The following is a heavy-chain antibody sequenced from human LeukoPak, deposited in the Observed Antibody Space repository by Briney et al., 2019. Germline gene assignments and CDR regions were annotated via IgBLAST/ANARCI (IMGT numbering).Heavy chain of an antibody. D-gene: IGHD4-11*01. Sequence: GGSLRLSCAASGFTFSSYAMHWVRQAPGKGLEWVSYISSSSRTIYYADSVKGRFTISRDIAKNSLYLQMNSLRDEDTAVYFCARGDYGNYVVDYWGQGTLVTVSS. CDR2: ISSSSRTI. V-gene: IGHV3-48*02. CDR3: ARGDYGNYVVDY. J-gene: IGHJ4*02. CDR1: GFTFSSYA.